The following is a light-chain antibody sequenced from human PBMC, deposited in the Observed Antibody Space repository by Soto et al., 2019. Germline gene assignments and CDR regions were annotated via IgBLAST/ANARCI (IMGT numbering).Light chain of an antibody. CDR3: QQYNSYSPVT. J-gene: IGKJ2*01. CDR2: KAS. CDR1: QSISSW. Sequence: DIQMTQSPSTLSASVGDRVTITCRASQSISSWLAWYQQKPGKAPKLLIYKASSLESGVPSRCRGSGSGTEFTLTISSLQPVDFATYYCQQYNSYSPVTFGQGTKLEIK. V-gene: IGKV1-5*03.